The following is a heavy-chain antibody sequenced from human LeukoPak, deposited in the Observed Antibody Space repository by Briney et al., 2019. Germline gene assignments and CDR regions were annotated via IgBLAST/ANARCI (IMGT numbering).Heavy chain of an antibody. CDR3: ARDAYGSGFYGMDV. CDR2: IYHSGST. CDR1: GGSISSGGYS. J-gene: IGHJ6*02. Sequence: PSQTLSLTCAVSGGSISSGGYSWSWIRQPPGKGLEWIGYIYHSGSTYYNPSLKSRVTISVDRSKNQFSLKLSSVTAADTAVYYCARDAYGSGFYGMDVWGQGTTVTVSS. V-gene: IGHV4-30-2*01. D-gene: IGHD3-10*01.